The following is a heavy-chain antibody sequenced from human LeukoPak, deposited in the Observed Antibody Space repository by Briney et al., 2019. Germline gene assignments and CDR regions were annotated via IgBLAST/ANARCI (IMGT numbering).Heavy chain of an antibody. D-gene: IGHD6-25*01. CDR1: GFTFSSYW. J-gene: IGHJ4*02. CDR2: INNDGTNT. Sequence: PGGSLRLSCAASGFTFSSYWMHWVRQAPGKGLMWVSRINNDGTNTVYADSVKGRSTISRDNAKNTLYLQMNSPRPEDTAVYYCARRKAAAGSFDYWGQGTLVTVSS. V-gene: IGHV3-74*03. CDR3: ARRKAAAGSFDY.